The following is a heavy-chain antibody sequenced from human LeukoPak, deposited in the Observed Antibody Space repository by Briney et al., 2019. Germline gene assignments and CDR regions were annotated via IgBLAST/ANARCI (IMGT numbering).Heavy chain of an antibody. J-gene: IGHJ5*02. CDR2: KKYDGIEK. V-gene: IGHV3-7*01. D-gene: IGHD2-2*01. Sequence: AGTLRVSCATPGGTFSTYWMAWLREAPGKGVEGVANKKYDGIEKYYVDSVKGRFTISRDNAKKSLYLQMNSLRDEDTAVYYCARDLVTEPTGDWFDPWGQGTLVTVSS. CDR3: ARDLVTEPTGDWFDP. CDR1: GGTFSTYW.